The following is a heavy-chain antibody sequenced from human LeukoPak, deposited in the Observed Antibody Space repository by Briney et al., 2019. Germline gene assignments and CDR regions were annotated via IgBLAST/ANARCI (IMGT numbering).Heavy chain of an antibody. D-gene: IGHD6-13*01. CDR2: INENDDGT. Sequence: GGSLRLSCAASGFAFSDYAMNWVRQAPGKGLEWVSSINENDDGTSYADSVKGRFTISRDNSKNTLYLQMNSLRAEDTAVYYCATFTPAIAAAGINFDYWGQGTLVTVSS. J-gene: IGHJ4*02. V-gene: IGHV3-23*01. CDR3: ATFTPAIAAAGINFDY. CDR1: GFAFSDYA.